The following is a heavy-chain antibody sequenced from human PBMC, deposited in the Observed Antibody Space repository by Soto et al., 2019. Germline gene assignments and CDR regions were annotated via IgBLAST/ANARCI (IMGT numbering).Heavy chain of an antibody. V-gene: IGHV3-21*01. Sequence: GGSLRLSCAASGFAFSSYSMNWARQAPGKGLEWVSSISSSSSYIYYADSVKGRFTISRDNAKNSLYLQMNSLRAEDTAVYYCARDLTHGMDVWGQGTTVTVSS. CDR1: GFAFSSYS. CDR2: ISSSSSYI. J-gene: IGHJ6*02. CDR3: ARDLTHGMDV.